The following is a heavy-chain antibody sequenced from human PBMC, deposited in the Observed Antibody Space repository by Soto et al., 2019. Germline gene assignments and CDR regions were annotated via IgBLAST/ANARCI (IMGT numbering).Heavy chain of an antibody. CDR3: GHWSYSTGWCDY. Sequence: PPQSPTLPCTISGLSLRFHPLGVGWVLQPPGKALERLGLIYWNDEKRYSPSLKSRLTTTKDTSKNQVVLTMTNMDPVDTATYYCGHWSYSTGWCDYWGQGTPVTVS. CDR2: IYWNDEK. D-gene: IGHD6-19*01. J-gene: IGHJ4*02. V-gene: IGHV2-5*01. CDR1: GLSLRFHPLG.